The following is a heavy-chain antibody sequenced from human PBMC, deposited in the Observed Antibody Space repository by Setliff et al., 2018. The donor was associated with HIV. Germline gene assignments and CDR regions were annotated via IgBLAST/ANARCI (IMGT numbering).Heavy chain of an antibody. CDR1: RFTFSSYW. CDR3: ARAPSEWELLYYFDY. CDR2: INSDGSST. Sequence: GESLKISCAASRFTFSSYWMHWVRQGPGKGLVWVSRINSDGSSTSYADSVKGRFTISRDNAKNTLYLQMNSLRAEDTAVYYCARAPSEWELLYYFDYWGQGTLVTVSS. D-gene: IGHD1-26*01. V-gene: IGHV3-74*01. J-gene: IGHJ4*02.